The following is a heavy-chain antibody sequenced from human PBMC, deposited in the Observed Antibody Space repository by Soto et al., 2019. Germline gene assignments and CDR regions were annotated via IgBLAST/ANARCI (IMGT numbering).Heavy chain of an antibody. V-gene: IGHV4-4*09. CDR3: ARARNSPDYYDSSGYYYSPTFDY. CDR1: GVSIRSDF. Sequence: PSATLSLTCSVSGVSIRSDFWSWIRQPPGKGLERIGYIYKRGGATNYNPSLKSRVTMSVDTSKTQFSLKLSSVTAADTAVYYCARARNSPDYYDSSGYYYSPTFDYWGQGTLVTVSS. CDR2: IYKRGGAT. D-gene: IGHD3-22*01. J-gene: IGHJ4*02.